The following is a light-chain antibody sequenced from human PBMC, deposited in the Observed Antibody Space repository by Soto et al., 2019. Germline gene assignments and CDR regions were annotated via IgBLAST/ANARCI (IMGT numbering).Light chain of an antibody. CDR2: GAS. V-gene: IGKV3-15*01. CDR3: QQYGSSPWT. CDR1: QSVRSSF. Sequence: EIVMTQSPATLSVSPGERATLSCRASQSVRSSFLAWYQQKPGQAPSLLIYGASTRATGIPARFSGSGSGTEFTLTISSLQSEDFAVYYCQQYGSSPWTFGQGTKVDIK. J-gene: IGKJ1*01.